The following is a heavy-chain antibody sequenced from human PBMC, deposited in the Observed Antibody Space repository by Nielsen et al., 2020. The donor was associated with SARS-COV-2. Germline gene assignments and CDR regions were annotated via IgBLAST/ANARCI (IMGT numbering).Heavy chain of an antibody. CDR1: GFTFSSYS. CDR2: ISSSSSTI. V-gene: IGHV3-48*02. J-gene: IGHJ4*02. Sequence: GESLKISCAASGFTFSSYSMNWVRQAPGKGLEWVSYISSSSSTIYYADSVKGRFTISRDNAKNSLYLQMNSLRDEDTAVYYCARDRGDGYIGEIDYWGQGTLVTVSS. CDR3: ARDRGDGYIGEIDY. D-gene: IGHD5-24*01.